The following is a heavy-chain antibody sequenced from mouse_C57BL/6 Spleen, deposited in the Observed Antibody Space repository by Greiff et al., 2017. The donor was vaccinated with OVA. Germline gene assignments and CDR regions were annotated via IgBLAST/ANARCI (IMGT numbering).Heavy chain of an antibody. Sequence: VQLQQSGAELVKPGASVKLSCTASGFNITDYYMHWVKQRTEQGLEWIGRIAPEDGETKYAPKFQGKATITADTSSTTAYLQLSSLTSEDTAVYYCARAYSNYYFDYWGQGTTLTVSS. CDR3: ARAYSNYYFDY. CDR1: GFNITDYY. CDR2: IAPEDGET. D-gene: IGHD2-5*01. V-gene: IGHV14-2*01. J-gene: IGHJ2*01.